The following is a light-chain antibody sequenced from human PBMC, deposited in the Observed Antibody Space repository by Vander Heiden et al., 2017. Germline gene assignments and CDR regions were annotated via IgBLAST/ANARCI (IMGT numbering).Light chain of an antibody. J-gene: IGLJ2*01. V-gene: IGLV3-25*03. CDR1: ALPKQY. CDR3: QSADSSGIFYVV. CDR2: KDT. Sequence: SYELTQPPSVSVSPEQTARITCSGDALPKQYAYWYQQKPGQAPVVVIYKDTERPSGIPERFSGSSSGTTVTLIISGVQAEDEADYYCQSADSSGIFYVVFGGGTKLTVL.